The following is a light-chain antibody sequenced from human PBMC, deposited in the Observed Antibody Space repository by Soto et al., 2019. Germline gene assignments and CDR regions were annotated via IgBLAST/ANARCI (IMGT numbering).Light chain of an antibody. V-gene: IGLV2-14*01. CDR3: SSYTSSSTS. J-gene: IGLJ1*01. CDR2: EVS. CDR1: SSDVGGYNY. Sequence: QSALTQPASVSGSPGQSITISCTGTSSDVGGYNYVSWYQQHPGKAPKLMIYEVSNRPSGVSNRFSGSKSGNTASLTISGLQAEDEADYCCSSYTSSSTSFGTGTKATVL.